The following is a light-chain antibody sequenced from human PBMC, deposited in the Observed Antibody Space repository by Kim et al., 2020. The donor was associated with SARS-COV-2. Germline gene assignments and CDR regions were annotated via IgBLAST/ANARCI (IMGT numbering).Light chain of an antibody. CDR3: QQYGSSART. CDR2: GAS. J-gene: IGKJ1*01. V-gene: IGKV3-20*01. CDR1: QSIRSNY. Sequence: SPGETAILACRASQSIRSNYLAWYQQKPGQAPRLLIYGASSRATGSPDRFSGSGSGTDFTLTVSRLEPEDVAVYYCQQYGSSARTFGQGTKVDIK.